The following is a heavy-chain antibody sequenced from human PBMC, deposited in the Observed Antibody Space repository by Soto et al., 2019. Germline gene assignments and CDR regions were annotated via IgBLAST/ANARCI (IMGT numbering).Heavy chain of an antibody. CDR1: GGSISSGGYY. V-gene: IGHV4-31*03. J-gene: IGHJ5*02. D-gene: IGHD2-15*01. CDR2: IYYSGGT. Sequence: PSETLSLTCTVSGGSISSGGYYWSWIRQHPGKGLEWIGYIYYSGGTYYNPSLKSRVTISVDTSKNQFSLKLSSVTAADTAVYYCARDTRYCSGGSCYPNWFGPWGQGTLVTVSS. CDR3: ARDTRYCSGGSCYPNWFGP.